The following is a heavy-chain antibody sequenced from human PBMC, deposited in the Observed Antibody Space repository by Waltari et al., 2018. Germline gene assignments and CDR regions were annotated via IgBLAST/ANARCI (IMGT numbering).Heavy chain of an antibody. J-gene: IGHJ4*02. CDR2: FDPEDGET. Sequence: VQLVESGGGLVKPGGSLRLSCAASGFTFSSYSMHWVRQAPGKGLEWMGGFDPEDGETIYAQKFQGRVTMTEDTSTDTAYMELSSLRSEDTAVYYCARGLGATCDYWGQGTLVTVSS. CDR1: GFTFSSYS. V-gene: IGHV1-24*01. D-gene: IGHD1-26*01. CDR3: ARGLGATCDY.